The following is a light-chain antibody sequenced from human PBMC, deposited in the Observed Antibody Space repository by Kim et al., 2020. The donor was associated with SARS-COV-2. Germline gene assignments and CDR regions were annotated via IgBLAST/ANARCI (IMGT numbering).Light chain of an antibody. Sequence: PGERATLSCRASQSVSSSYVAWYQQKPGQAPRRLIYGASSRATGIPDRFSGSGSGTDFTLTISRLEPEDFAVYYCQQYGSSRWAFGQGTKVDIK. CDR3: QQYGSSRWA. CDR1: QSVSSSY. J-gene: IGKJ1*01. CDR2: GAS. V-gene: IGKV3-20*01.